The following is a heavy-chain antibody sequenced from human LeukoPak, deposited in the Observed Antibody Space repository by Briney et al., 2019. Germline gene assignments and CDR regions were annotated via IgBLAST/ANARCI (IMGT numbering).Heavy chain of an antibody. D-gene: IGHD3-22*01. Sequence: PSETLSLTCTVSGGSISSSSYSWGWIRQPPGKGLEWIGSIYYSGSTYYNPSLKSRVTISVDTSKNQFSLKLSSVTAADTAVYYCARHQHYYDSSGYYYWGQGTLVTVSS. J-gene: IGHJ4*02. CDR1: GGSISSSSYS. CDR3: ARHQHYYDSSGYYY. CDR2: IYYSGST. V-gene: IGHV4-39*01.